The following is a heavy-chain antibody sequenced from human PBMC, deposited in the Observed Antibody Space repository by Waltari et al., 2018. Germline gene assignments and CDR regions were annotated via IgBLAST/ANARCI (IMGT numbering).Heavy chain of an antibody. CDR2: MSGTTSYI. V-gene: IGHV3-21*01. J-gene: IGHJ4*02. Sequence: EVQLVESGGGLVKPGGSLRLSCAASGFTFSNYGMNWVRQAPGKGLEWVSSMSGTTSYIYYADSVRGRFTISRDNAKNSLFLQMNSLRAEDTAVYYCARGVVDSWGQGTLVTVSS. CDR3: ARGVVDS. CDR1: GFTFSNYG.